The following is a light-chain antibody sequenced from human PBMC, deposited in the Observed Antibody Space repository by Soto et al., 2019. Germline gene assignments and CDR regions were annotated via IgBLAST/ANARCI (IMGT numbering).Light chain of an antibody. Sequence: DIVMTQSPDSLAASLGERATINCKSSQSVLYSSNNKNDLGWYQQKPGQPPKLLIYWASTRKSGVPDRFSGSGSGTDFTLTINSLQAEDVAVYYCQQYYSPPYPFGQGTKLEIK. V-gene: IGKV4-1*01. CDR3: QQYYSPPYP. CDR1: QSVLYSSNNKND. CDR2: WAS. J-gene: IGKJ2*01.